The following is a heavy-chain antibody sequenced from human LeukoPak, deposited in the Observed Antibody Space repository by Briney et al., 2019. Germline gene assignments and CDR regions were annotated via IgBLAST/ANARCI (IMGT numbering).Heavy chain of an antibody. CDR1: GYSFTSYW. D-gene: IGHD3-22*01. J-gene: IGHJ6*03. CDR3: ARVYYDSSGYYYGYNYYYYYMDV. V-gene: IGHV5-51*01. Sequence: GESLKISCKGSGYSFTSYWIGWVRQMPGKGLEWMGIIYPGDSDTRYSPSFQGQVTISADKSISTAYLQWSSLKASDTAMYYCARVYYDSSGYYYGYNYYYYYMDVWGKGTTVTVSS. CDR2: IYPGDSDT.